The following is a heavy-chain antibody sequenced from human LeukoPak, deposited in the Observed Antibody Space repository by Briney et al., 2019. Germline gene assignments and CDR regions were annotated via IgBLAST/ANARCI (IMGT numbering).Heavy chain of an antibody. J-gene: IGHJ4*02. Sequence: PSETLSLTCTVSGXSISSSSDYWGWIRQPPGKGLEWIESIYYSGNTYYNPSLKSRVAISVDTSKNQFSLKLTSVAAADTAVYHCARHNVGATVGYYFDYWGQGTLVTLSA. CDR1: GXSISSSSDY. CDR2: IYYSGNT. V-gene: IGHV4-39*01. CDR3: ARHNVGATVGYYFDY. D-gene: IGHD1-26*01.